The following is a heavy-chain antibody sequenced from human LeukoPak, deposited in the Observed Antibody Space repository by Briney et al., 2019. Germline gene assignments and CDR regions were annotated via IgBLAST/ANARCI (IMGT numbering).Heavy chain of an antibody. Sequence: ASVKVSCKASGYTFTGYYMHWVRQAPGQGLEWMGWINPNSGGTNYAQKFQGRVTMTRDTSISTAYMELSRLRSDDTAVYYCARVGRRDGYNHPPNYYYYYMDVWGKGTTVTVPS. CDR1: GYTFTGYY. V-gene: IGHV1-2*02. CDR2: INPNSGGT. J-gene: IGHJ6*03. CDR3: ARVGRRDGYNHPPNYYYYYMDV. D-gene: IGHD5-24*01.